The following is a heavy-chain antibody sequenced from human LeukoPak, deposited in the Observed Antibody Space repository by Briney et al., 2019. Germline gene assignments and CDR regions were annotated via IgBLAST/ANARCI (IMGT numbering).Heavy chain of an antibody. J-gene: IGHJ6*02. V-gene: IGHV1-69*13. CDR1: GGTFSSYA. CDR2: IIPIFGTA. Sequence: SVKVSCKASGGTFSSYAISWVRQAPGQGLEWMGGIIPIFGTANYAQKFQGRVTITADESTSTAYMELSSLRSEDTAVYYCARVSYGDYYYYYGMDVWGQGTTVTVSS. CDR3: ARVSYGDYYYYYGMDV. D-gene: IGHD4-17*01.